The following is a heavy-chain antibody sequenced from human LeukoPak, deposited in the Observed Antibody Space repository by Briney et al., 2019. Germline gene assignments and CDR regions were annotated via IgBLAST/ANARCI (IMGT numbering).Heavy chain of an antibody. J-gene: IGHJ3*01. CDR3: ARVYRQYDGFDV. CDR2: INPHSGGT. D-gene: IGHD1-26*01. V-gene: IGHV1-2*02. Sequence: ASVEVSCKVSGYTFTDNYIHWVRQAPGQAPECVGWINPHSGGTNYARKFRGRVTMTRDTSLSEAYMELSGLRLDDTAVFYCARVYRQYDGFDVWGQGTLVIVSS. CDR1: GYTFTDNY.